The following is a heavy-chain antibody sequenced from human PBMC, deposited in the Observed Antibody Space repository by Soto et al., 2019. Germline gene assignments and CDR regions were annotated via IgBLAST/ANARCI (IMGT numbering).Heavy chain of an antibody. CDR1: GGTFSSYA. J-gene: IGHJ4*02. CDR2: IIPIFGTA. V-gene: IGHV1-69*01. CDR3: ARAPPVGINPYYFDY. Sequence: ASVKVSCKASGGTFSSYAISWVRQAPGQGLGWVGGIIPIFGTANYAQKFQGRVTITADESTSTAYMELSSLRSEDTAVYYCARAPPVGINPYYFDYWGQGTLVTVSS. D-gene: IGHD2-2*01.